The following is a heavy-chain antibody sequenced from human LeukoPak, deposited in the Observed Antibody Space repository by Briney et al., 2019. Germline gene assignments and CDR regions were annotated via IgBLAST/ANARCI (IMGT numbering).Heavy chain of an antibody. CDR2: IYSGGST. Sequence: GGSLRLSCAASGFTVSSNYMSWVRQAPGKGLEWVSVIYSGGSTYYADSVKGRFTISRDNSKNTLYLQMNSLRAEDTAVYYCAKGIRYFDWLLGLEAFDIRGQGTMVTVSS. CDR1: GFTVSSNY. D-gene: IGHD3-9*01. CDR3: AKGIRYFDWLLGLEAFDI. V-gene: IGHV3-53*01. J-gene: IGHJ3*02.